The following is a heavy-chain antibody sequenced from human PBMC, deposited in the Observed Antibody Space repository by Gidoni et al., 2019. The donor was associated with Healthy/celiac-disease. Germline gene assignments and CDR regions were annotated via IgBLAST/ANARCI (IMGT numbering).Heavy chain of an antibody. CDR1: GFPVSSNY. CDR3: ARDRVGATEDLYYYYGMDV. J-gene: IGHJ6*02. Sequence: EVQLVETGGGLIQPGGSLRLSCAASGFPVSSNYMCWVRQAPGKGLEWVSVIYSGGSTYYADSVKGRFTISRDNSKNTLYLQMNSLRAEDTAVYYCARDRVGATEDLYYYYGMDVWGQGTTVTVSS. V-gene: IGHV3-53*02. CDR2: IYSGGST. D-gene: IGHD1-26*01.